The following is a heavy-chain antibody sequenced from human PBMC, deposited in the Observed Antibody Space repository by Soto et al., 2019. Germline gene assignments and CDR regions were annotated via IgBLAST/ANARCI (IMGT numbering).Heavy chain of an antibody. D-gene: IGHD2-21*01. J-gene: IGHJ4*02. Sequence: QVHLVQSGAEVKKPGSAVTVSCTASGGTFSRYTIHWVRQAPGQGLEWMGRIIPTLGSTDYTQKFQDRVTFTADTSTGTSYMKLSSLRYEDTAVYYCVRGGDQTISFDYWGQGTLVTVSS. V-gene: IGHV1-69*08. CDR3: VRGGDQTISFDY. CDR2: IIPTLGST. CDR1: GGTFSRYT.